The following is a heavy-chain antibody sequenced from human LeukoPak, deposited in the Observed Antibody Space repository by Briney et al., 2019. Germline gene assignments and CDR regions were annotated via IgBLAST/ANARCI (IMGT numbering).Heavy chain of an antibody. CDR3: AREVAPLYFHYGMDV. CDR2: TWYDGRNN. J-gene: IGHJ6*01. V-gene: IGHV3-33*01. CDR1: GFTFNTYG. Sequence: PGRSLRLSCAASGFTFNTYGMHWVRQAPGKGLEWVAVTWYDGRNNYYAASVKGRFTISRDDSKTTVYLLMNSLRAEDTAVYYCAREVAPLYFHYGMDVWGEGTTVTVSS. D-gene: IGHD2-21*01.